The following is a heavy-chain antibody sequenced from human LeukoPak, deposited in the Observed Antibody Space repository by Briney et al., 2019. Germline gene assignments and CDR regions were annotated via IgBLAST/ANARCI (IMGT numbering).Heavy chain of an antibody. CDR3: AREEHTTSEIDY. Sequence: SETLSLACTVSGGSISNYYWVWIRQPPGKGLEWIGRIYTSGSTNYNPSLKSRVTISVDTSKNQFSLKLSSVTAADTAVYYCAREEHTTSEIDYWGQGILVTVSS. CDR1: GGSISNYY. J-gene: IGHJ4*02. D-gene: IGHD2-21*01. V-gene: IGHV4-4*08. CDR2: IYTSGST.